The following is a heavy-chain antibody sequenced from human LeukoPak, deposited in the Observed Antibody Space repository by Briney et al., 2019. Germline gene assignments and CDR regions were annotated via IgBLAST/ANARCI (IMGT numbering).Heavy chain of an antibody. CDR2: INHSGST. V-gene: IGHV4-34*01. D-gene: IGHD6-6*01. Sequence: SETLSFTCAVYGGSFSGYYWSWIRQPPGKGLEWIGEINHSGSTNYNPSLKSRVTISVDTSKNQFSLKLSSVTAADTAVYYCARAGLAARTSYRLYYYYYMDVWGKGTTVTVSS. J-gene: IGHJ6*03. CDR1: GGSFSGYY. CDR3: ARAGLAARTSYRLYYYYYMDV.